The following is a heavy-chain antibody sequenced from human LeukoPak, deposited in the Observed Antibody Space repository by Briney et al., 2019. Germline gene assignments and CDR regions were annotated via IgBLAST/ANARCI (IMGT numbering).Heavy chain of an antibody. CDR1: GGSISSYY. Sequence: PSETLSLTCTVSGGSISSYYWSWIRQPPGKGLEWIGYIYYSGSTNYNPSLKSRVTISVDTPKNQFSLKLSSVTAADTAVYYCAKDYYYGMDVWGQGTTVTVSS. CDR3: AKDYYYGMDV. CDR2: IYYSGST. D-gene: IGHD2-15*01. J-gene: IGHJ6*02. V-gene: IGHV4-59*01.